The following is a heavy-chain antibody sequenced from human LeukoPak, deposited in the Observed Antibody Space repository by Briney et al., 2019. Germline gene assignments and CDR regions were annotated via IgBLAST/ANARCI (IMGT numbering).Heavy chain of an antibody. CDR1: GYSISSGYY. V-gene: IGHV4-38-2*01. CDR2: IYHSGST. Sequence: SETPSLTCAVSGYSISSGYYWGWIRQPPGKGLEWIGSIYHSGSTYYNPSLKSRVTISVDTSKNQFSLKLSSVTAADTAVYYCHSESLWFGSPTGGFDYWGQGTLVTVSS. D-gene: IGHD3-10*01. CDR3: HSESLWFGSPTGGFDY. J-gene: IGHJ4*02.